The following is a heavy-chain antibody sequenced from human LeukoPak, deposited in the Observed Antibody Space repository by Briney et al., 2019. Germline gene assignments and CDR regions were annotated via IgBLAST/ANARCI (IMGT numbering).Heavy chain of an antibody. J-gene: IGHJ4*02. CDR2: IKYDGGEK. Sequence: GGSLRLSCVASGFTFSSNWMSWVRQAPGKGLEWVANIKYDGGEKYYVDSVKGRFTISRDNAQNSVYLQMNSLRAEDTAVYYCAKDSDSGAYDYWGQETLVTVSS. CDR1: GFTFSSNW. V-gene: IGHV3-7*01. D-gene: IGHD6-19*01. CDR3: AKDSDSGAYDY.